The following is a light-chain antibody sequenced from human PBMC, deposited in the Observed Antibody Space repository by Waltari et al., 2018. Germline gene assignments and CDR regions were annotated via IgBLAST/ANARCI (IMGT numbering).Light chain of an antibody. J-gene: IGLJ1*01. V-gene: IGLV2-14*03. CDR1: SSDVGGYTY. CDR3: TSYTSSSTYV. CDR2: DVS. Sequence: QSALTQTASVSGSPGHSIRIPSPGPSSDVGGYTYVAWYQQHPGQAPKLMIYDVSNRPSGVSNRFSGSKSGNTASLTISGLLAEDEADYYCTSYTSSSTYVFGTGTRVTVL.